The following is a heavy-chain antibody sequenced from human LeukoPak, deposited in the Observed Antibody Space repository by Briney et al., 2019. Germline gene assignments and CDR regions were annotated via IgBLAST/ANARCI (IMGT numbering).Heavy chain of an antibody. CDR2: ISPNGGRT. CDR3: VKGTTFDS. CDR1: GFTFNIYD. Sequence: GGSLRLSCAASGFTFNIYDMHWVRQAPGKGLEYVSAISPNGGRTHYPDSMKGRFTSSRDNSKDTLYLQMGSLRAEDMAVYYCVKGTTFDSWGQGTLVTVSS. D-gene: IGHD1-1*01. J-gene: IGHJ4*02. V-gene: IGHV3-64*02.